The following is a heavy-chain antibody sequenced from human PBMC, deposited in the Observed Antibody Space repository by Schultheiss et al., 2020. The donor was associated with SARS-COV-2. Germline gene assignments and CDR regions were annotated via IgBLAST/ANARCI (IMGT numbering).Heavy chain of an antibody. D-gene: IGHD2-2*01. J-gene: IGHJ4*02. Sequence: ASVKVSCKASGYTFTSYDINWVRQATGQGLEWMGRINPNSGGTNYAQKFQGRVTMTRDTSTSTVYMELSSLRSEDTAVYYCARDDCSSTSCYFGYWGQGTLVTVSS. CDR1: GYTFTSYD. CDR3: ARDDCSSTSCYFGY. CDR2: INPNSGGT. V-gene: IGHV1-2*06.